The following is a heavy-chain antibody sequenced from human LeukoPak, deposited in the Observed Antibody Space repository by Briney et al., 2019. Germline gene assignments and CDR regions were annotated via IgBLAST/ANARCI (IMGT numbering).Heavy chain of an antibody. CDR1: GGTFSSYA. D-gene: IGHD4-23*01. V-gene: IGHV1-69*13. Sequence: SVNVSCKASGGTFSSYAISWVRQAPGQGLEWMGGIIPIFGTANYAQKFQGRVTITADESTSTAYMELSSLRSEDTAVYYCARGLYGGNSDYFDYWGQGTLVTVSS. CDR3: ARGLYGGNSDYFDY. CDR2: IIPIFGTA. J-gene: IGHJ4*02.